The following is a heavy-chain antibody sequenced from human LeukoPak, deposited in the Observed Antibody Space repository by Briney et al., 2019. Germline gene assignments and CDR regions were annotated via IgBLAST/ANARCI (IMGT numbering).Heavy chain of an antibody. J-gene: IGHJ5*02. CDR3: ARGGSYWGS. D-gene: IGHD3-10*01. V-gene: IGHV4-39*07. CDR2: IYFSGRT. Sequence: SETLSLTCTVSGGSIRITSYYWGWIRQSPGREPEWIGSIYFSGRTHYNPSLESRVTISVDTSNNQFSLRLNSVTAADTAVYYCARGGSYWGSWGQGTLVTVSS. CDR1: GGSIRITSYY.